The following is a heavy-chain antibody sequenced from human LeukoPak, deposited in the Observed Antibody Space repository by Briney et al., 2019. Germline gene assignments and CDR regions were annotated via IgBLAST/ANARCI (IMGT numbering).Heavy chain of an antibody. Sequence: PGGSLRLSCAFSGLSFTNFWMNWVRQAPGRGLEWVANIHPEGNEKYHVESVKGRFTIARDNTKNLLFLQMNGLRVEDTAVYYCARGDAFSGDHWGKGTLVTVSS. V-gene: IGHV3-7*04. CDR2: IHPEGNEK. CDR1: GLSFTNFW. CDR3: ARGDAFSGDH. J-gene: IGHJ4*02.